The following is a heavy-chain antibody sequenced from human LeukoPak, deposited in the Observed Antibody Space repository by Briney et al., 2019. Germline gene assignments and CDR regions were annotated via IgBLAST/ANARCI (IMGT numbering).Heavy chain of an antibody. CDR1: GGSISSHY. CDR2: IYYSGST. J-gene: IGHJ3*02. CDR3: AREGASLEPDGGAFDI. D-gene: IGHD3-16*01. Sequence: PSETLSLTCTVSGGSISSHYWSWIRQPPGKGLEWIGYIYYSGSTNYNPSLKSRVTISVDTSKNQFSLKLSSVTAADTAVYYCAREGASLEPDGGAFDIWGQGTMVTVSS. V-gene: IGHV4-59*11.